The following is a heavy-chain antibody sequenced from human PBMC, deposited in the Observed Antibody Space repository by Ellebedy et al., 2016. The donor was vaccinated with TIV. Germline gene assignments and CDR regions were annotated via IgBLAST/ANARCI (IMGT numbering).Heavy chain of an antibody. D-gene: IGHD3-10*01. CDR3: AMYYYGSGSYAFDI. Sequence: ASVKVSXKASGYTFTSYGISWVRQAPGQGLEWMGWISAYNGNTNYAQKLQGRVTMTTDTSTSTAYMELRSLRSDDTAVYYCAMYYYGSGSYAFDIWGQGTMVTVSS. CDR1: GYTFTSYG. J-gene: IGHJ3*02. V-gene: IGHV1-18*01. CDR2: ISAYNGNT.